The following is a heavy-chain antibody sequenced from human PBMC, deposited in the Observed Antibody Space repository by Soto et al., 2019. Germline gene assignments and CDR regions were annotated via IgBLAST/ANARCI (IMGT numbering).Heavy chain of an antibody. CDR1: GFTFSSYS. Sequence: GGSLRLSCVASGFTFSSYSMNWVRQAPGKGLEWVSSISSSSSYIYYADSVKGRFTISRDNAKNSLYLQMNSLRAEDTAVYYCDRSDRGPGYYDSSGYYPPGYWGQGTLVTVSS. CDR2: ISSSSSYI. D-gene: IGHD3-22*01. CDR3: DRSDRGPGYYDSSGYYPPGY. J-gene: IGHJ4*02. V-gene: IGHV3-21*01.